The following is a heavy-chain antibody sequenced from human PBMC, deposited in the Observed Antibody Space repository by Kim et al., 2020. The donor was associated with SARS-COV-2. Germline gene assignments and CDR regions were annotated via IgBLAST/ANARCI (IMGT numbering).Heavy chain of an antibody. CDR1: GGSFSGYY. CDR2: INHSGST. V-gene: IGHV4-34*01. Sequence: SETLSLTCAVYGGSFSGYYWSWIRQPPGKGLEWIGEINHSGSTNYNPSLKSRVTISVDTSKNQFSLKLSSVTAADTAVYYCARGGIDMVRGVTDFDYWGQGTLVTVSS. J-gene: IGHJ4*02. CDR3: ARGGIDMVRGVTDFDY. D-gene: IGHD3-10*01.